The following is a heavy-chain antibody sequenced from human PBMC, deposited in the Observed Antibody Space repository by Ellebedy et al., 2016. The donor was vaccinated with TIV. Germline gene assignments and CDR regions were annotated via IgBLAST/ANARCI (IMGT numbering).Heavy chain of an antibody. CDR3: ARRMAGGGKGGYYGH. Sequence: MPSETLSLTCAVYGGSLSGYNWSRIRQPPGKRLEWIGEINHSGNTNYNPSLKSRVTMSVDTSKNQFSLRLSSVTAADTAVFYCARRMAGGGKGGYYGHWGRGTPVTVSS. CDR2: INHSGNT. V-gene: IGHV4-34*01. D-gene: IGHD3-10*01. CDR1: GGSLSGYN. J-gene: IGHJ4*02.